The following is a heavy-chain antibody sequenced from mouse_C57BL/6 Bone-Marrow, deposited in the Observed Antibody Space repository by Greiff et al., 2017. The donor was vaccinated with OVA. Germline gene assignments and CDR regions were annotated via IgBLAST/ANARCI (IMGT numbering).Heavy chain of an antibody. D-gene: IGHD1-1*01. CDR1: GFTFTDYY. CDR3: ARLSYYYGSSWWYFDV. J-gene: IGHJ1*03. Sequence: EVKLVESGGGLVQPGGSLSLSCAASGFTFTDYYMSWVRQPPGKALEWLGFIRNKANGYTTEFSASVKGRFTISRDNSQSILYLQMNALGAEDSATYYCARLSYYYGSSWWYFDVWGRGTTVTVSS. V-gene: IGHV7-3*01. CDR2: IRNKANGYTT.